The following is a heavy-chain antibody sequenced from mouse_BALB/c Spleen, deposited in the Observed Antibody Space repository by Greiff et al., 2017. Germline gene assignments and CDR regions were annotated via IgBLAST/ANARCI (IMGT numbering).Heavy chain of an antibody. J-gene: IGHJ4*01. Sequence: EVQGVESGGGLVKPGGSLKLSCAASGFTFSSYAMSWVRQTPEKRLEWVATISSGGSYTYYPDSVKGRFTISRDNAKNTLYLQMSSLRSEDTAMYYCARLSYAMDYWGQGTSVTVSS. CDR3: ARLSYAMDY. V-gene: IGHV5-9-3*01. CDR2: ISSGGSYT. CDR1: GFTFSSYA.